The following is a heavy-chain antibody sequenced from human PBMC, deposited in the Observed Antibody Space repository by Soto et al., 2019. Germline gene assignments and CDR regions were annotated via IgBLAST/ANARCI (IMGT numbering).Heavy chain of an antibody. CDR1: GDSVSSSHYC. D-gene: IGHD3-16*02. V-gene: IGHV4-39*01. Sequence: SETLSLTCSVPGDSVSSSHYCWGWVRQPPGKGLEWIGSIYYSGSTYYNPSLKSRVTISVDTSKNQFSLKLSSVTAADTAVYYCARLGVWGSYRYSLYYFDYWGQGTLVTVSS. J-gene: IGHJ4*02. CDR3: ARLGVWGSYRYSLYYFDY. CDR2: IYYSGST.